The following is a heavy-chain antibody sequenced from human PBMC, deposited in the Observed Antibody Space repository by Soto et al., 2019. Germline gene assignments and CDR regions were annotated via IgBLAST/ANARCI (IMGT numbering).Heavy chain of an antibody. V-gene: IGHV5-51*01. D-gene: IGHD3-22*01. J-gene: IGHJ6*02. CDR1: GYSFTSYW. CDR3: ALSSYRYYYDSSGYYNYYGMDV. Sequence: GESLKISCKGSGYSFTSYWIGWVRQMPGKGLEWMGIIYPGDSDTRYSPSFQGQVTISADKSISTAYLQWSSLKASDTAMYYCALSSYRYYYDSSGYYNYYGMDVWGQGTTVTAP. CDR2: IYPGDSDT.